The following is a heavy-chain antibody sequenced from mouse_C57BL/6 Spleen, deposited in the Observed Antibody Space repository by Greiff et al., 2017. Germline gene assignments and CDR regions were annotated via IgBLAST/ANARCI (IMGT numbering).Heavy chain of an antibody. J-gene: IGHJ4*01. CDR2: ISSGSSTI. Sequence: EVMLVESGGGLVKPGGSLKLSCAASGFTFSDYGMHWVRQAPEKGLEWVAYISSGSSTIYYADTVKGRFTISRDNAKNTLFLQMTSLRSEDTAMYYCAGLRGYYAMDYWGQGTSVTVSS. V-gene: IGHV5-17*01. CDR3: AGLRGYYAMDY. D-gene: IGHD1-1*01. CDR1: GFTFSDYG.